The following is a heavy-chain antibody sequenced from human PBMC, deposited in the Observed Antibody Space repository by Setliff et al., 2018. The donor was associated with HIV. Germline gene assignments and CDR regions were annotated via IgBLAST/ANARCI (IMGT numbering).Heavy chain of an antibody. D-gene: IGHD1-26*01. CDR1: GYTLTTYG. J-gene: IGHJ4*02. CDR2: INTETGNP. Sequence: ASVKVSCMASGYTLTTYGISWVRQAPGQGPEWMGWINTETGNPMYAQGFTGRFVFSLDTSVSTAYLQINSLKAEDTAMYYCARVGSYWSTFDYWGQGALVTVSS. V-gene: IGHV7-4-1*02. CDR3: ARVGSYWSTFDY.